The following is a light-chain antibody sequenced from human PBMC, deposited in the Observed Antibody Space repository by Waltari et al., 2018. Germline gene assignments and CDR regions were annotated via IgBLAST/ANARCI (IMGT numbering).Light chain of an antibody. CDR3: QSYDTSLGVV. CDR1: WSNLGAGYH. V-gene: IGLV1-40*01. CDR2: GVN. J-gene: IGLJ2*01. Sequence: QSVLTQPPSVSGAPGQRVTTSCTGSWSNLGAGYHVHWYQQLPGKAPTLLIYGVNTRPPGVPDRFFGSKSGSSASLAIPGLQPEDEADYYCQSYDTSLGVVFGGGTKVTVL.